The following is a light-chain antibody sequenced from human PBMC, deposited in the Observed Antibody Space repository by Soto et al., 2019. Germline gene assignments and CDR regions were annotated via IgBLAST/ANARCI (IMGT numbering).Light chain of an antibody. Sequence: DIVMTQSPDSLAVSLGERATINCKSSQTVLYSSNNKSYLAWYQQKPGQPPKLLIYWASTRKSGVPDRFSGSGSGTDFTLTISSLQAEDVAIYYCQQFSSPPFFPFGQGTKVEIK. CDR2: WAS. J-gene: IGKJ2*01. CDR1: QTVLYSSNNKSY. V-gene: IGKV4-1*01. CDR3: QQFSSPPFFP.